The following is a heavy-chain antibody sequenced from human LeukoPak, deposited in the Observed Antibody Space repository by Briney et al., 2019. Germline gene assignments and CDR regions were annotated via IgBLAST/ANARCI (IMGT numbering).Heavy chain of an antibody. D-gene: IGHD3-22*01. CDR1: GFTFSSYG. V-gene: IGHV3-30*02. CDR2: IRYDGSNK. J-gene: IGHJ6*03. Sequence: GGSLRLSCAASGFTFSSYGMHWVRQAPGKGLEWVAFIRYDGSNKYYADSVKGRFTISRDNSKNTLYLQMNSLRAEDTAVYYCAKDSGYRSPPGDYYYYYMDVWGKGTTVTVSS. CDR3: AKDSGYRSPPGDYYYYYMDV.